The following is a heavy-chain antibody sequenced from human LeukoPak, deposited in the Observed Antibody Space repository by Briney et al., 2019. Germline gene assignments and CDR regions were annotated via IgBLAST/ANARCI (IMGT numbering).Heavy chain of an antibody. J-gene: IGHJ4*02. D-gene: IGHD6-25*01. CDR1: GFTFSTYW. Sequence: GGSLRLSCAASGFTFSTYWMSWVRQAPGKGLQWVANIKHDGSEKNYVDSVKGRFTISKDNAKNSLSLQMSSLRVEDTAIYYCARERPGSASAFDYWGQGTLVTVSS. CDR2: IKHDGSEK. CDR3: ARERPGSASAFDY. V-gene: IGHV3-7*01.